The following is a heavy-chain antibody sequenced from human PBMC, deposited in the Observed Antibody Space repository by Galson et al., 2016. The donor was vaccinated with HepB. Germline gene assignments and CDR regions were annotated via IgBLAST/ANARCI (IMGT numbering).Heavy chain of an antibody. CDR1: GFTFSNFA. CDR2: ISSYDGGNK. J-gene: IGHJ4*02. Sequence: SLRLSCAASGFTFSNFAMHWVRQAPGKGLEWVAVISSYDGGNKYYADSVKGRFTVSRDHSKKTLYLQMNSLRAEDTAVYYCARSVDTGTKNDYWGQGTLVTVSS. D-gene: IGHD4-17*01. V-gene: IGHV3-30-3*01. CDR3: ARSVDTGTKNDY.